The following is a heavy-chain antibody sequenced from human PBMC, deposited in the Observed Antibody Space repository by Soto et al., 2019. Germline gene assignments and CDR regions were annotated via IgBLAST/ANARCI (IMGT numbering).Heavy chain of an antibody. Sequence: SETLSLTCTVSGGSISSSSYYWGWIRQPPGKGLEWIGSIYYSGSTYYNPSLKSRVTISVDTSKNQFSLKLSSVTAADTAVYSCARPTYSSSSWFDPWGQGTLVTVYS. CDR1: GGSISSSSYY. J-gene: IGHJ5*02. V-gene: IGHV4-39*01. D-gene: IGHD6-6*01. CDR3: ARPTYSSSSWFDP. CDR2: IYYSGST.